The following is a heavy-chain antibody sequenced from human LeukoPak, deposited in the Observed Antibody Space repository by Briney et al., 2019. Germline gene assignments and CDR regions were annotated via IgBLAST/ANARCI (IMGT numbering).Heavy chain of an antibody. Sequence: SETLSLTCTVSGGSISSSYCSWIRQPAGKGLEWIGRIYTTGSTDSTDFNPSLESRVTMSVDTSKNQFSLKLGSVTAADTAVYYCAGFGAGSYYWGQGTLVTVSS. CDR1: GGSISSSY. CDR2: IYTTGSTDST. D-gene: IGHD3-10*01. V-gene: IGHV4-4*07. CDR3: AGFGAGSYY. J-gene: IGHJ4*02.